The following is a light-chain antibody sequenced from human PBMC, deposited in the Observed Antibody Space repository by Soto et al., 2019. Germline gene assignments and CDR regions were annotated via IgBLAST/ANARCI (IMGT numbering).Light chain of an antibody. V-gene: IGKV3-20*01. CDR3: QHFVERSPIT. CDR1: QSVSSR. J-gene: IGKJ5*01. Sequence: ETVMTQSPGTLSLSPGERATLSCRSSQSVSSRLAWYQQKPGQAPRLLISGASSRATGIPDRFSGSGSGTDFTLTISILEPEDFALYYCQHFVERSPITFGQGTRLEIK. CDR2: GAS.